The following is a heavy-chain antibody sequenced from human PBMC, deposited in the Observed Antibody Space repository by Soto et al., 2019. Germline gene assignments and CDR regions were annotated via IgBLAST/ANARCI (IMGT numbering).Heavy chain of an antibody. CDR2: IYHSGST. Sequence: SETLSLTCAVSGGSISSGGYSWNWIRQPPGKGLEWIGYIYHSGSTLYNPSLKSRVTISVDKSKNQFSLKLSSVTAADTAVYYCARDSGEYSGYDRFDYWGRGTLVTVSS. CDR1: GGSISSGGYS. CDR3: ARDSGEYSGYDRFDY. J-gene: IGHJ4*02. V-gene: IGHV4-30-2*01. D-gene: IGHD5-12*01.